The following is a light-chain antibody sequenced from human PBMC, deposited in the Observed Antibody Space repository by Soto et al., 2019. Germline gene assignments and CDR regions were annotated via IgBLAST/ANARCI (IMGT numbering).Light chain of an antibody. CDR1: QSVSSS. J-gene: IGKJ2*01. CDR3: QQYESSSPYT. CDR2: DAS. Sequence: DIQMTQSPSTLSAFVGDRVTITCRASQSVSSSLAWYQQKPGKAPKLLIYDASTLESGVPSRFSGSGYGTEFTLTINSLQPGDFATYYCQQYESSSPYTFGQGTRLEI. V-gene: IGKV1-5*01.